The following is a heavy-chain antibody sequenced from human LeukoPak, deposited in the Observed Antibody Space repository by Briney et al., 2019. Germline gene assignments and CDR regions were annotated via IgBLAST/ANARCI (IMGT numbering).Heavy chain of an antibody. Sequence: SETLSLTCTVSGGSISSSSYYWGWIRQPPGKGLEWIGSIYYSGSTYYNPSLKSRVTISVDTSKNQFSLKLSSVTAADTAVYYCARRRGDRGYDWGQGTLVTVSS. D-gene: IGHD1-1*01. CDR1: GGSISSSSYY. J-gene: IGHJ4*02. V-gene: IGHV4-39*01. CDR2: IYYSGST. CDR3: ARRRGDRGYD.